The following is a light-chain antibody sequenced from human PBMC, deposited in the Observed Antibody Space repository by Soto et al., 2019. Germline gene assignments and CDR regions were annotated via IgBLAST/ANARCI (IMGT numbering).Light chain of an antibody. V-gene: IGLV1-40*01. CDR2: INS. J-gene: IGLJ1*01. Sequence: QSVLTQRPSVSGAPGQRVTISCTVSSSNTETDYDLHPYQQLPGTAPKLLIYINSYRPSGVPDRFSGSKSGTSASLAITGLQAEDEADYYCQSYDSSLSGYVFGTGTKVTGL. CDR3: QSYDSSLSGYV. CDR1: SSNTETDYD.